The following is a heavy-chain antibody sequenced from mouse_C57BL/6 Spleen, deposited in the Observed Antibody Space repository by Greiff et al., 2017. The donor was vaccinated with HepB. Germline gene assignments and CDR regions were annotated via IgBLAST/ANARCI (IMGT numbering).Heavy chain of an antibody. CDR1: GYPFTAYD. Sequence: VQLQQSGAALVRPGASVTLSCKASGYPFTAYDMPWVTQTPVHGLEWIGALDPETGGTAYNQKFKGKAILTADKSSSTAYMELRSLTSEDSAVYYCTRWGTTVYFDYWGQGTTLTVSS. J-gene: IGHJ2*01. V-gene: IGHV1-15*01. D-gene: IGHD1-1*01. CDR2: LDPETGGT. CDR3: TRWGTTVYFDY.